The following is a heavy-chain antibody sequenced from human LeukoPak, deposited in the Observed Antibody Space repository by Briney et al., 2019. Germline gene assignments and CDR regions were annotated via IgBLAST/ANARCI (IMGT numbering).Heavy chain of an antibody. D-gene: IGHD6-19*01. CDR2: IYYSGST. Sequence: SETLSLTCTGSGGSISSYYWSWLGQPPGKGLEWFGYIYYSGSTNYNPSLKSRVTISVDTSKNQFSLKLSPVTAADTAVYYCARHPVAGYFDYWGQGTLVIVSS. CDR3: ARHPVAGYFDY. V-gene: IGHV4-59*08. CDR1: GGSISSYY. J-gene: IGHJ4*02.